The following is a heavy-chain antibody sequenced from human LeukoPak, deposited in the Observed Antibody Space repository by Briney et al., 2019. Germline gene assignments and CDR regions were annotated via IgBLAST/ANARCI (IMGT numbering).Heavy chain of an antibody. Sequence: ASVKVSCKASGYTFTSYDFNWLRQATGQGPEWMGWIDAGNGDTRYSQKFQGRVTITRDTSASTAYIELRSLRSEDTAMYYCARGSTSDWPLDHWGQETLVTISS. CDR2: IDAGNGDT. D-gene: IGHD2-2*01. V-gene: IGHV1-3*01. CDR3: ARGSTSDWPLDH. J-gene: IGHJ4*02. CDR1: GYTFTSYD.